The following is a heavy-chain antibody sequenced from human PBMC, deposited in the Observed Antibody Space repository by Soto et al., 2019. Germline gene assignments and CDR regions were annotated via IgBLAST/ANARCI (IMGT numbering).Heavy chain of an antibody. CDR1: GYTFNTYS. D-gene: IGHD5-18*01. V-gene: IGHV1-18*01. CDR2: ISGYNGDT. J-gene: IGHJ4*02. CDR3: ARENGLSYVDTAMVDYFDY. Sequence: QVQLVQSGAEVKKPGASVKVSCKASGYTFNTYSISWVRQAPGQGLEWMGWISGYNGDTHYAQKFQGRVTMTTDTSTSTAYMELRSLRSDDTAMYYWARENGLSYVDTAMVDYFDYWGQGTRVTVSS.